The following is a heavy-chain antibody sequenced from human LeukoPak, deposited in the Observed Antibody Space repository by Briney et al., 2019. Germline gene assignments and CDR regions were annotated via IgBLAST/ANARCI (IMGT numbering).Heavy chain of an antibody. Sequence: GGSLRLSCAAPGFTFDDYGMSWVRQAPGKGLEWVSGINWNGGSTGYADSVKGRFTISRDNAKNSLYLQMNSLRAEDTALYYCARVPYAAAGTGGDYWGQGTLVTVSS. CDR1: GFTFDDYG. CDR3: ARVPYAAAGTGGDY. D-gene: IGHD6-13*01. V-gene: IGHV3-20*04. CDR2: INWNGGST. J-gene: IGHJ4*02.